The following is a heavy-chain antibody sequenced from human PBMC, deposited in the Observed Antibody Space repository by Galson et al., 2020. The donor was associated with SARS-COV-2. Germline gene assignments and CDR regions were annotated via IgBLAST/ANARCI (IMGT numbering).Heavy chain of an antibody. D-gene: IGHD5-18*01. CDR3: TRERGYSYGYSDY. CDR2: ISGTSTNI. J-gene: IGHJ4*02. CDR1: GFTFSSYN. V-gene: IGHV3-21*06. Sequence: NSGGSLRLSCAASGFTFSSYNLNWVRQAPGKGLEWVSSISGTSTNIYYADSMKGRFTISRDNAKNSVYLQMNSLGTEDTAVYYCTRERGYSYGYSDYWGQGSLVTVSS.